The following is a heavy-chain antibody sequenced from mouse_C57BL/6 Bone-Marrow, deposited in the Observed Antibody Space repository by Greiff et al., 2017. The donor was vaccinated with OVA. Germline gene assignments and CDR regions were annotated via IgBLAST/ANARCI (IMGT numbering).Heavy chain of an antibody. Sequence: VQLQQSGPELVKPGASVKISCKASGYAFSSSWMNWVKQRPGKGLEWIGRIYPGDGDTNYNGKFKGKATLTADKSSSTAYMQLSSLTSEDSAVYFCAREGIRVYYFDYWGQGTTLTVSS. D-gene: IGHD5-2*01. CDR1: GYAFSSSW. CDR3: AREGIRVYYFDY. J-gene: IGHJ2*01. V-gene: IGHV1-82*01. CDR2: IYPGDGDT.